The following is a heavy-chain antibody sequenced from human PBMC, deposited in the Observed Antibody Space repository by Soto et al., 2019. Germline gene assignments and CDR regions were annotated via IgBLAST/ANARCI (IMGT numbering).Heavy chain of an antibody. D-gene: IGHD3-22*01. CDR2: IYHSGST. J-gene: IGHJ6*02. Sequence: QLQLQESGSGLVKPSQTLSLTCAVSGGSISSGGYSWSWIRQPPGKGLEWIGYIYHSGSTYYNPSLKSRVPISGDGSKNQFSLQLSSVPAADTAVYYCAASGSYHNTRMDLWGQGTTVTVSS. CDR1: GGSISSGGYS. V-gene: IGHV4-30-2*01. CDR3: AASGSYHNTRMDL.